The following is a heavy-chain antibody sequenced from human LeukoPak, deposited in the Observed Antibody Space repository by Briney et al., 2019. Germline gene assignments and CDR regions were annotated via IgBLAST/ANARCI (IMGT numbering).Heavy chain of an antibody. CDR1: QFTFRAYP. Sequence: AGGSLRLSCAASQFTFRAYPMHWVPQAPGKGLEWVAFISYDGTRKYSADSVKGRFTISRDNSKSTLYLQMHSLTAEDTAVYYCARDRGYNYAPFDSWGQGTLVTVSS. CDR2: ISYDGTRK. V-gene: IGHV3-30*04. CDR3: ARDRGYNYAPFDS. D-gene: IGHD5-24*01. J-gene: IGHJ4*02.